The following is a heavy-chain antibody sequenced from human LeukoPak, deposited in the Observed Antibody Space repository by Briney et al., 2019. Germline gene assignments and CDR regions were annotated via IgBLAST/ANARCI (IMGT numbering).Heavy chain of an antibody. CDR3: AREKKTGTTRWFDP. D-gene: IGHD1-1*01. V-gene: IGHV4-39*02. J-gene: IGHJ5*02. CDR1: GGSITSSSYY. CDR2: IYYSGST. Sequence: PSETLSLTCTVSGGSITSSSYYWGWIRQPPGKGLEWIGRIYYSGSTYYNPSLKSRVTISVDTSKNQFSLKLSSVTAADTAVYYCAREKKTGTTRWFDPWGQGTLVTVSS.